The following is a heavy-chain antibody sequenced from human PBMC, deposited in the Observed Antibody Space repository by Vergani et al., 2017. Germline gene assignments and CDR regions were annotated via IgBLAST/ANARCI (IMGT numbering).Heavy chain of an antibody. V-gene: IGHV4-39*07. CDR3: ARDKAFGVTTHXFDY. J-gene: IGHJ4*02. Sequence: QLQLQESGPGLVKPSETLSLTCTVSGGSISSSSYYWGWIRQPPGKGLEWIGSIYYSGSTYYNPSLKSRVTISVDTSKNQFSLKLSSVTAADTAVYYCARDKAFGVTTHXFDYWGQGTLVTVSS. CDR2: IYYSGST. CDR1: GGSISSSSYY. D-gene: IGHD3-3*01.